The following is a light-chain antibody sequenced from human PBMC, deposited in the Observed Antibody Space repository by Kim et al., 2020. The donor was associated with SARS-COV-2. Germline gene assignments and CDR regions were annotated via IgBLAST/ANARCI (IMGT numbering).Light chain of an antibody. CDR3: NSRDSSGNHWV. J-gene: IGLJ3*02. CDR1: SLRSYY. Sequence: SSELTQDPAVSVALGQTVRITCQGDSLRSYYASWYQQKPGQAPVLVIYGKNNRPSGIPDRFSGSSSGNTASLTITGAQAEDEADYYRNSRDSSGNHWVFGGGIQLTVL. CDR2: GKN. V-gene: IGLV3-19*01.